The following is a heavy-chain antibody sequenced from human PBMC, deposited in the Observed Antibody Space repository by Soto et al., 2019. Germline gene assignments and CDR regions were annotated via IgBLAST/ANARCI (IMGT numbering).Heavy chain of an antibody. CDR1: GFTFSSYT. J-gene: IGHJ4*02. Sequence: LRLSCAASGFTFSSYTMHWVRQAPGKGLEWVSSISTSSTYRYIADSVTGRFTISRDNAQNSLYLQMTSLRAEDTAVYYCARDGSGAAANPYFDYWGQGTLVTVSS. D-gene: IGHD2-2*01. CDR3: ARDGSGAAANPYFDY. V-gene: IGHV3-21*04. CDR2: ISTSSTYR.